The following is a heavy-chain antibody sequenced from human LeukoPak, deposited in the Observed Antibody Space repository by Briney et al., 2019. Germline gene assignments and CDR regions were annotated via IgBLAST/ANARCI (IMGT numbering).Heavy chain of an antibody. J-gene: IGHJ3*02. D-gene: IGHD3-3*01. CDR3: ARGSRISMFGVTHMRGTFDI. CDR1: GGSISSYY. Sequence: SETLSLTCTVSGGSISSYYWSWIRQPAGKGLEWIGRIYTSGSTNYNPSLKSRVTISVDTSKNQFSLKLSSVTAADTAVYYCARGSRISMFGVTHMRGTFDIWGQGTTVTVSS. V-gene: IGHV4-4*07. CDR2: IYTSGST.